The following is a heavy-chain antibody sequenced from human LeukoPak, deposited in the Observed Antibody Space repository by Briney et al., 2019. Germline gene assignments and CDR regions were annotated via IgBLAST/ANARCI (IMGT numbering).Heavy chain of an antibody. D-gene: IGHD3-10*01. CDR2: MSYDGSDK. Sequence: PGKSLRLSCAASGFTFSNYGIHWVRQAPGKGLEWLAVMSYDGSDKYYADSVKGRFTISRDNSKDTLYLQMNSLRAEDTAVYYCARDRGYYYGSGSYNWFDPWGQGTLVTVS. V-gene: IGHV3-30*03. CDR1: GFTFSNYG. CDR3: ARDRGYYYGSGSYNWFDP. J-gene: IGHJ5*02.